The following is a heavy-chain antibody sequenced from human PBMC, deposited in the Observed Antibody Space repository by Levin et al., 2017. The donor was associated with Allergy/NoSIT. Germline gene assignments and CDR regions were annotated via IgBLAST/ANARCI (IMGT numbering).Heavy chain of an antibody. D-gene: IGHD4-17*01. CDR2: FDPENVEI. Sequence: PGESLKISCKVSGHSLADLSMHWVRQAPGKGLEWMGGFDPENVEIIYAQKFQGRVTMTEDTSTHTAYMELSNLRSEDTAVFYCATAPGITVTTFDYFHYWGQGTLVTVSS. CDR3: ATAPGITVTTFDYFHY. CDR1: GHSLADLS. V-gene: IGHV1-24*01. J-gene: IGHJ4*02.